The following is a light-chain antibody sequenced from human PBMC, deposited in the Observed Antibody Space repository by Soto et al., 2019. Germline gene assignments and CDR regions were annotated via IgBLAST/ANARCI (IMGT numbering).Light chain of an antibody. CDR1: QSVSSN. V-gene: IGKV3-15*01. Sequence: EIVMTQSPATLSVSPGERAILSCRASQSVSSNLAWYQQKPGQAPRLLIYGASTRATGIPDRFSGSGSGTEFTLTISSLQSEDFAVYYCQQYNNWYTFAQGTKLEIK. CDR3: QQYNNWYT. J-gene: IGKJ2*01. CDR2: GAS.